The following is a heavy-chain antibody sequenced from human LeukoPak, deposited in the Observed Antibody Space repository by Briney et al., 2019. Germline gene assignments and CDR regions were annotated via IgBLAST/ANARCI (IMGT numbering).Heavy chain of an antibody. CDR1: GFTFSSYA. V-gene: IGHV3-23*01. CDR2: ISGSGGST. J-gene: IGHJ4*02. CDR3: AKDYEHWPDGYRDY. Sequence: GGSLRLSCAASGFTFSSYAMSWVRQAPGKGLEWISAISGSGGSTYYADSVKGRFTISRDNSKNTLYLQMNSLRAEDTAVYYCAKDYEHWPDGYRDYWGQGTLVTVSS. D-gene: IGHD5-24*01.